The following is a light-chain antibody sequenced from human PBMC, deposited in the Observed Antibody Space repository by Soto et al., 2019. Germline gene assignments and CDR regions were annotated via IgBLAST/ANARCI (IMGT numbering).Light chain of an antibody. J-gene: IGKJ1*01. Sequence: DIQMTQSPSTLSASVGDRVTITCRASQSISSWLAWYQQKLGRAPRLLIYDASALENGVPSRFSGSGSGTEFSLTINSLQPDDFATYYCQQYNSYSQTFGQGTKVDIK. CDR2: DAS. V-gene: IGKV1-5*01. CDR1: QSISSW. CDR3: QQYNSYSQT.